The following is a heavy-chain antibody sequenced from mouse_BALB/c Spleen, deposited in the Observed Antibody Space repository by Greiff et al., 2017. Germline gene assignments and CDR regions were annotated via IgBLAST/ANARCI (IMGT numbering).Heavy chain of an antibody. Sequence: DVKLVESGGGLVKPGGSLKLSCAASGFTFSSYAMSWVRQTPEKRLEWVASISSGGSTYYPDSVKGRFTISRDNARNILYLQMSSLRSEDTAMYYCARGDGYYSFYAMDYWGQGTSVTVSS. V-gene: IGHV5-6-5*01. CDR1: GFTFSSYA. CDR2: ISSGGST. D-gene: IGHD2-3*01. J-gene: IGHJ4*01. CDR3: ARGDGYYSFYAMDY.